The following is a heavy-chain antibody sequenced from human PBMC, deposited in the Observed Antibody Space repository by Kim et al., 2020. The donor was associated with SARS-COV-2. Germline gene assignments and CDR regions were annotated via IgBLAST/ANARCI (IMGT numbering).Heavy chain of an antibody. J-gene: IGHJ4*02. Sequence: DYAVSVKSRITINPDTSENQFSLQLNSVTPEDTAVYYCARVESEDYYFDYWGQGTLVTVSS. CDR3: ARVESEDYYFDY. V-gene: IGHV6-1*01.